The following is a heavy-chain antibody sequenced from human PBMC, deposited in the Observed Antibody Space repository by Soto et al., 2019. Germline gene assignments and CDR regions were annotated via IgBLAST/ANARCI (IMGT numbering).Heavy chain of an antibody. V-gene: IGHV5-51*01. Sequence: GESLKISCKGSGYSFTSYWIGWVRQMPGKGLEWMGIIYPGDSDTRYSPSFQGQVTISADKSISTAYLQWSSLKASDTAMYYCARGKVVTPYYYGMDVWGQGTTVTVSS. CDR2: IYPGDSDT. CDR3: ARGKVVTPYYYGMDV. D-gene: IGHD2-15*01. J-gene: IGHJ6*02. CDR1: GYSFTSYW.